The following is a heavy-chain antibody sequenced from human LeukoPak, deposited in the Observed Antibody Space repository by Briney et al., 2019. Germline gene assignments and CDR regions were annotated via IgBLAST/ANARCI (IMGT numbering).Heavy chain of an antibody. Sequence: SQTLSLTCTGSGGSINSGSYYWIWIRQPAGKGLEWIGRIYTSGSTNYNVSLKSRVTISMDTSKNQFSLKLSSVTAADTAVYYCARRLAGATTFLDVWGQGTLVTVSS. CDR1: GGSINSGSYY. CDR2: IYTSGST. J-gene: IGHJ3*01. CDR3: ARRLAGATTFLDV. D-gene: IGHD1-26*01. V-gene: IGHV4-61*02.